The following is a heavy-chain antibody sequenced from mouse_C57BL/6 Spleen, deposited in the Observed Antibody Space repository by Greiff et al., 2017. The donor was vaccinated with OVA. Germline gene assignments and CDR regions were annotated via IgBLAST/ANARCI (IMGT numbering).Heavy chain of an antibody. V-gene: IGHV1-42*01. J-gene: IGHJ3*01. Sequence: VQLQQSGPELVKPGASVKISCKASGYSFTGYYMNWVKQSPEKSLEWIGEINPSTGGTTYNQKFKAKATLTVDQSSSTAYMQLKSLTSEDSAVYYCARGTWLAYWGQGTLVTVSA. CDR2: INPSTGGT. CDR1: GYSFTGYY. CDR3: ARGTWLAY.